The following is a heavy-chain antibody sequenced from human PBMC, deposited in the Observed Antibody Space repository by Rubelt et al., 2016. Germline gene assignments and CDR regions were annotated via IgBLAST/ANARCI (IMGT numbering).Heavy chain of an antibody. CDR2: TYYRSKWYS. J-gene: IGHJ4*02. D-gene: IGHD7-27*01. V-gene: IGHV6-1*01. Sequence: QVQLQQSGPGLVKPSQTLSLTCAISGDSVSSNSATWNWIRQSPSRGLEWLGRTYYRSKWYSASAVSMKSRLSINPTTSKNQFSLQLNSVTPEDTAVDYCARGPGLLDYWDQGTLVTVSS. CDR3: ARGPGLLDY. CDR1: GDSVSSNSAT.